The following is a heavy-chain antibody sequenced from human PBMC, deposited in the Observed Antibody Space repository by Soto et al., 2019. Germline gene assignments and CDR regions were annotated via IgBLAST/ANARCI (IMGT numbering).Heavy chain of an antibody. Sequence: PSETLSLTCTVSGGSISSGGYYWRWIRQHPGKGLEWIGYIYYSGSTYYNPSLKSRVTISVDTSKNQFSLKLSSVTAADTAVYYCARFGYSTNIGIDYWGQGTLVTVSS. CDR1: GGSISSGGYY. V-gene: IGHV4-31*03. J-gene: IGHJ4*02. D-gene: IGHD3-22*01. CDR2: IYYSGST. CDR3: ARFGYSTNIGIDY.